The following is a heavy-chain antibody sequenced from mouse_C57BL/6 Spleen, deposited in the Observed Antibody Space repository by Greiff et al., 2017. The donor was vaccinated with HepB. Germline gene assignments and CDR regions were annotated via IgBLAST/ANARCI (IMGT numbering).Heavy chain of an antibody. CDR2: IDPENGDT. CDR3: TTPYGNYLYAMDY. J-gene: IGHJ4*01. V-gene: IGHV14-4*01. Sequence: VQLQQSGAELVRPGASVKLSCTASGFNIKDDYMHWVKQRPEQGLEWIGWIDPENGDTEYASKFQGKATITADTSSNTAYLQLSSLTSEDTAVYYCTTPYGNYLYAMDYWGQGTSVTVSS. D-gene: IGHD2-1*01. CDR1: GFNIKDDY.